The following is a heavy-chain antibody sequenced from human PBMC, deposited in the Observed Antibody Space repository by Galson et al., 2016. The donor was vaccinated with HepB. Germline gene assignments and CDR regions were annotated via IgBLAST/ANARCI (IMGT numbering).Heavy chain of an antibody. D-gene: IGHD3-10*01. Sequence: SVKVSCKASGYKFRSYGTDWVRQAPGQGLEWLGWISTYNGNTNYARKFQDRVTLTTDTSTNTVYMELRSLTSDDTAVYYCARDRQWLRESSHYWGQGTLVTVSS. CDR1: GYKFRSYG. J-gene: IGHJ4*02. V-gene: IGHV1-18*01. CDR2: ISTYNGNT. CDR3: ARDRQWLRESSHY.